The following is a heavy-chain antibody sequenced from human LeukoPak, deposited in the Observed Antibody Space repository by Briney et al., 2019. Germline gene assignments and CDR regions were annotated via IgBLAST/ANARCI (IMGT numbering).Heavy chain of an antibody. Sequence: SETLSLTCTVSGGSITNYYWSWIRQPPGRGLEWIGYLHYSGSTNYNPSLKSRVTISVDTSKNQFSLKLSSVTAADTAVYYCARGGDYYGSGSYDYWGQGTLVTVSS. CDR3: ARGGDYYGSGSYDY. J-gene: IGHJ4*02. V-gene: IGHV4-59*01. D-gene: IGHD3-10*01. CDR2: LHYSGST. CDR1: GGSITNYY.